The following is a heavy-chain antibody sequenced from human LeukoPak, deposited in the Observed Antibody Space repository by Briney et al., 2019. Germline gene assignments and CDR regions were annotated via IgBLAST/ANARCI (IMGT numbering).Heavy chain of an antibody. J-gene: IGHJ4*02. Sequence: SETLSLTCTVSGGSVSSGSNYWNWIRQPAGKGLEWIGRIYTSGSTNYNPSLKSRVTISVDTSKNQFSLKLSSVTAADTAVYYCARQSDDILTGYYLHYWGQGNLVTVSS. D-gene: IGHD3-9*01. V-gene: IGHV4-61*02. CDR2: IYTSGST. CDR1: GGSVSSGSNY. CDR3: ARQSDDILTGYYLHY.